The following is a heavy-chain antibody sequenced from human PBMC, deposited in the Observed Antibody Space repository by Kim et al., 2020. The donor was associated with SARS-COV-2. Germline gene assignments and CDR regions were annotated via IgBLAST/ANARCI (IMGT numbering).Heavy chain of an antibody. V-gene: IGHV3-21*06. CDR3: ARGGSTYFEISGFY. D-gene: IGHD3-9*01. CDR1: GFTFSSYS. J-gene: IGHJ4*02. Sequence: GGSLRLSCTAFGFTFSSYSMNWVRQAPGKGLQWVSSISSTADYIFYADSVKGRFTISRDNAKNSLYLQMSSLGADDTAVYYCARGGSTYFEISGFYWGQG. CDR2: ISSTADYI.